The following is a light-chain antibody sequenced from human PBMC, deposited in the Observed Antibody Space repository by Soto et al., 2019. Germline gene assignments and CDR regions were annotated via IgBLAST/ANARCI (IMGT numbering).Light chain of an antibody. CDR3: QHFNRNLFT. CDR1: QSFSNW. J-gene: IGKJ4*01. CDR2: DVS. Sequence: DIQMTQSPSSLSASVGDRVTITCRASQSFSNWLAWYQQKPGKAPKLLIYDVSILESGVPSRFSGSGSGTEFTLTISRLQPDDFATFFCQHFNRNLFTFGGGTKVEIK. V-gene: IGKV1-5*01.